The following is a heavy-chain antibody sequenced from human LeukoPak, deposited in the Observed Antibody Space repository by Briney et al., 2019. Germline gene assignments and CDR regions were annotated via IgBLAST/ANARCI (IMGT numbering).Heavy chain of an antibody. CDR2: ISAYNGNT. CDR3: AREAVDTAMVTSDY. Sequence: ASVKVSCKASGYTLTSYGISWVRQAPGQGLEWMGWISAYNGNTNYAQKLQGRVTMTTSTSTAYMELRSLRSDDTAVYYCAREAVDTAMVTSDYWGQGTLVTVSS. D-gene: IGHD5-18*01. V-gene: IGHV1-18*01. CDR1: GYTLTSYG. J-gene: IGHJ4*02.